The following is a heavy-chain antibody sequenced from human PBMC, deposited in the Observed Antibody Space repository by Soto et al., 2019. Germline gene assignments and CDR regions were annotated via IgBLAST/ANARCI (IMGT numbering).Heavy chain of an antibody. Sequence: SVKVSCKASGGTFSSYAISWVRQAPGQGFEWMGGIIPIFGTANYAQKFQGRVTITADESTSTAYMELSSLRSEDTAVYYCARDFRGTYYYDSSARRNWFDPWGQGTLVTVSS. CDR3: ARDFRGTYYYDSSARRNWFDP. CDR2: IIPIFGTA. J-gene: IGHJ5*02. V-gene: IGHV1-69*13. D-gene: IGHD3-22*01. CDR1: GGTFSSYA.